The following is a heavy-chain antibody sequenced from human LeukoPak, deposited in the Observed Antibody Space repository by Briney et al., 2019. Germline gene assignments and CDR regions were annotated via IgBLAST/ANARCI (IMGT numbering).Heavy chain of an antibody. V-gene: IGHV1-2*06. Sequence: GASVKVSCKASGYTFTGYYMHWVRQAPGQGLEWMGRINPNSGGTNYAQKFQGRATMTRDTSISTAYMELSRLRSDDTAVYYCARSREIVVVTAIFDYWGQGTLVTVSS. D-gene: IGHD2-21*02. J-gene: IGHJ4*02. CDR3: ARSREIVVVTAIFDY. CDR2: INPNSGGT. CDR1: GYTFTGYY.